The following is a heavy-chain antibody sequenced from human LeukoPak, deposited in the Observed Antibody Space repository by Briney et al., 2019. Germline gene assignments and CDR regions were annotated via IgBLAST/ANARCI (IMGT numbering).Heavy chain of an antibody. CDR3: VTGTIYCRSCSHDY. CDR1: GYSLTELS. D-gene: IGHD3-3*01. CDR2: FDPDDGET. J-gene: IGHJ4*02. Sequence: ASVKVSCKVSGYSLTELSMHWVRQAPGKGLEWMGGFDPDDGETPLFAQKFQGRVSMTEDTSTDTAYMELSSLTSEDTAVYYCVTGTIYCRSCSHDYWGQRTLVTVSS. V-gene: IGHV1-24*01.